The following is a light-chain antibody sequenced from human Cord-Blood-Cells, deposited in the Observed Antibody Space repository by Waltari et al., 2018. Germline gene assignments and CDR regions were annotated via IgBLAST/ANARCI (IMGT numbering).Light chain of an antibody. Sequence: QSALTQPRSVSGSPGQSVTISCTGTSSDVGGYNYVSWYQQHPGKAPKLMIYDVSKRPSGVPDRFSGSKSGNTDSLTISGLQAEDEADYYCCSYAGSYVFGTGTKVTVL. CDR2: DVS. CDR1: SSDVGGYNY. CDR3: CSYAGSYV. V-gene: IGLV2-11*01. J-gene: IGLJ1*01.